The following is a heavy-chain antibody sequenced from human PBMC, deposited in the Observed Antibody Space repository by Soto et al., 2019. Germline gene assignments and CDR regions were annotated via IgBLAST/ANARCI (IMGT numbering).Heavy chain of an antibody. D-gene: IGHD1-26*01. Sequence: QVRLVESGGGVVQPGRSLRLSCAASGFIIPCSAIHWIRQSPGKGLEWVAVIGADGTHKYYGDSVQGRFTISRDTSQNMVFLQMDSLTDEDTALYYCARDVRVGEPDYFDDWGQGTLVSVSS. CDR3: ARDVRVGEPDYFDD. J-gene: IGHJ4*02. V-gene: IGHV3-30*01. CDR2: IGADGTHK. CDR1: GFIIPCSA.